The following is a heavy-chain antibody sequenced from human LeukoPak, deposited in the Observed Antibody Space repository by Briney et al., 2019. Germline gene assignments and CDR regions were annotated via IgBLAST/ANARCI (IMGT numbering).Heavy chain of an antibody. CDR2: ISSSSSYI. Sequence: GGSLRLSCAASGFTFSSYSMNWVRQAPGKGLEWVSSISSSSSYIYYADSVKGRFTISRDNAKNSLYLQMNSLRAEDTAVYYCALVPMWYYDSSGYPVSWGQGTLVTVSS. D-gene: IGHD3-22*01. V-gene: IGHV3-21*01. CDR1: GFTFSSYS. CDR3: ALVPMWYYDSSGYPVS. J-gene: IGHJ4*02.